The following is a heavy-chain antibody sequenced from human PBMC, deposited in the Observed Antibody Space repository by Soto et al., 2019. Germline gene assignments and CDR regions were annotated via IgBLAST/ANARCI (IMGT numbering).Heavy chain of an antibody. CDR2: IIPILGIA. Sequence: GASVKVSCKASGGTFSSYAISWVRQAPGQGLEWMGRIIPILGIANYAQKFQGRVTITADKSTSTAYMELSSLRSEDTAVYYCARATRYCSSTSCFGMDVWGQGTTVTVSS. J-gene: IGHJ6*02. CDR3: ARATRYCSSTSCFGMDV. D-gene: IGHD2-2*01. CDR1: GGTFSSYA. V-gene: IGHV1-69*04.